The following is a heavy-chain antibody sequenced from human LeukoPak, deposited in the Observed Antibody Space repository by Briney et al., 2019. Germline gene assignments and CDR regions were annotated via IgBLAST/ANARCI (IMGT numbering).Heavy chain of an antibody. D-gene: IGHD1-1*01. CDR2: IYYSGST. V-gene: IGHV4-28*03. J-gene: IGHJ4*02. CDR3: ARVCAMRRPTCWFDY. CDR1: GYSISSSNW. Sequence: PSETLSLTCAVSGYSISSSNWWGWIRQPPGKGLEWIGYIYYSGSTYHNPSLKSRVTMSVDTSKNQFSLKLSSVTAVDTAVYYCARVCAMRRPTCWFDYWGQGTLVTVSS.